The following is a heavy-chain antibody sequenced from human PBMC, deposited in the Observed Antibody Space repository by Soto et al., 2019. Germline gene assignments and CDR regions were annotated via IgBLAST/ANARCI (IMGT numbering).Heavy chain of an antibody. V-gene: IGHV3-21*01. CDR1: GFTFSSYS. Sequence: GGSLRLSCTASGFTFSSYSMNWVRQAPGKGLEWVSSISSSSSYIYYADSVKGRFTISRDNAKNSLYLQMNSLRAEDTAVYYCARTGDLYAFDIWGQGTMVTVSS. CDR3: ARTGDLYAFDI. J-gene: IGHJ3*02. CDR2: ISSSSSYI. D-gene: IGHD7-27*01.